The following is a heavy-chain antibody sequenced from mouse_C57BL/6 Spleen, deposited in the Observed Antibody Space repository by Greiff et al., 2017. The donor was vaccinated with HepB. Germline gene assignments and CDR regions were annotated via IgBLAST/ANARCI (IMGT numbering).Heavy chain of an antibody. Sequence: EVQLQESGPGLVKPSQSLSLTCSVTGYSITSGYYWNWIRQFPGNKLEWMGYISYDGSNNYNPSLKNRISITRDTSKNQFFLKLNSVTTEDTATYYCANFDYWGQGTTHTVSS. CDR1: GYSITSGYY. CDR2: ISYDGSN. J-gene: IGHJ2*01. V-gene: IGHV3-6*01. CDR3: ANFDY.